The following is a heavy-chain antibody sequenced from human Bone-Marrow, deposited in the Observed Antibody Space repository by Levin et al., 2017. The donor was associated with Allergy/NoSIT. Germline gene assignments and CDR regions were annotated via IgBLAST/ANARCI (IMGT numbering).Heavy chain of an antibody. D-gene: IGHD3-22*01. CDR2: VSGSGGST. CDR1: GFTFSSYA. CDR3: AKGAVGYLPCHTFDY. V-gene: IGHV3-23*01. Sequence: PGGSLRLSCAASGFTFSSYAMSWVRQAPGKGLEWVSTVSGSGGSTYHADSVKGRFTISRDNSKNTLYLQMNSLRTEDTALYYCAKGAVGYLPCHTFDYWGQGTLVTVSS. J-gene: IGHJ4*02.